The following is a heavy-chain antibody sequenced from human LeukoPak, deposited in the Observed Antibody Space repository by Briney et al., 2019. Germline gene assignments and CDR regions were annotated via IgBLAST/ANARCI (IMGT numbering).Heavy chain of an antibody. Sequence: HTGGSLRLSCAASGFTVSNNYMNWVRQAPGKGLEWVSLIYSRGGTSYADSVKGRFTISRDSSKNTLFLQMNSLRVEDTAVYYCARDPPGIAASGTYYWGQGTLVTVSS. J-gene: IGHJ4*02. D-gene: IGHD6-13*01. V-gene: IGHV3-53*01. CDR2: IYSRGGT. CDR1: GFTVSNNY. CDR3: ARDPPGIAASGTYY.